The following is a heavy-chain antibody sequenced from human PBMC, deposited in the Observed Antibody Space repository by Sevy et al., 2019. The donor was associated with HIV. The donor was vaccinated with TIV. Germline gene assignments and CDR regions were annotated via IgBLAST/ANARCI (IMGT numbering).Heavy chain of an antibody. CDR2: ISYDGSNK. V-gene: IGHV3-30-3*01. D-gene: IGHD2-21*02. CDR1: GFTFSSYA. Sequence: GGSLRLSCAASGFTFSSYAMHWVRQAPGKGLEWVAVISYDGSNKYYADSVKGRFTISRDNSKNTLYLQMNSLRAEDTAVYYCARDRNMSDWATYYYYGMDVWGQGTTVTVSS. CDR3: ARDRNMSDWATYYYYGMDV. J-gene: IGHJ6*02.